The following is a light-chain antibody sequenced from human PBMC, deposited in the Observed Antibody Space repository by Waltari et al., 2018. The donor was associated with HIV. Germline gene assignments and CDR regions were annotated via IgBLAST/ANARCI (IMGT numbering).Light chain of an antibody. V-gene: IGLV2-14*01. CDR1: NRDVGSTKY. Sequence: QSALTQPASVSGSPGQSITISCTGSNRDVGSTKYVSWYQLRPDKGPKLLIFEVTHRPSGLSDRFSGSRSGRTASLTISGLQPEDEADYFCCSYTVTSTLVFGGGTKLTVL. J-gene: IGLJ2*01. CDR2: EVT. CDR3: CSYTVTSTLV.